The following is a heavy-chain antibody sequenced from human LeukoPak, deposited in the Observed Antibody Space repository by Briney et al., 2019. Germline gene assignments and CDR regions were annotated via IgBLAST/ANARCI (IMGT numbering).Heavy chain of an antibody. CDR2: ISDDGRNK. J-gene: IGHJ4*02. Sequence: PGGSLRLSCAASGFSFISYGMHWVRQAPGKGLEWVGVISDDGRNKNYADSVKGRFTISRDNSKNTLYLQMNSLRAEDTAVYYCAKERGDGPFDYWGQGTLVTVSS. D-gene: IGHD3-10*01. V-gene: IGHV3-30*18. CDR1: GFSFISYG. CDR3: AKERGDGPFDY.